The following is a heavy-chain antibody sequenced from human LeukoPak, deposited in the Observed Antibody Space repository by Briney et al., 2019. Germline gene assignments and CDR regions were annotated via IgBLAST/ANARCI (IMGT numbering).Heavy chain of an antibody. CDR2: INPNSSGT. J-gene: IGHJ4*02. V-gene: IGHV1-2*06. CDR1: GYTFTGYY. CDR3: ARAPTLIVGATTPSGY. D-gene: IGHD1-26*01. Sequence: ASVKVSCKASGYTFTGYYMHWVRQAPGQGLEWMGRINPNSSGTNYAQKFQSRVTMTRDTSISTAYLELRRLRSDDTAVYYCARAPTLIVGATTPSGYWGQGTLVTVSS.